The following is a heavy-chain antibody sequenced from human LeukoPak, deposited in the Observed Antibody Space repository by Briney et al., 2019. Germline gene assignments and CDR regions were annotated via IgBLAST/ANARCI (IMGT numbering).Heavy chain of an antibody. CDR2: IYHSGST. CDR1: GYSISSGYY. J-gene: IGHJ5*02. Sequence: PSETLSLTCTVSGYSISSGYYWGWIRQPPGKGLEWIGSIYHSGSTYYNPSLKSRVTISVDTSKNQFSLKLSSVTAADTAVYYCARVVVEALPLSNWFDPWGQGTLVTVSS. V-gene: IGHV4-38-2*02. CDR3: ARVVVEALPLSNWFDP. D-gene: IGHD1-26*01.